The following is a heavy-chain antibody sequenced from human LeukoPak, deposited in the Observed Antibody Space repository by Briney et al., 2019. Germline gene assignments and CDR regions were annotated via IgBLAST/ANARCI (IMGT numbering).Heavy chain of an antibody. CDR1: GRSISSSSYY. CDR2: IYYSGST. V-gene: IGHV4-39*01. CDR3: AIGILGTVTTFDP. J-gene: IGHJ5*02. Sequence: SETLSLTCTVSGRSISSSSYYWRWIRQPPGKGLEWIGSIYYSGSTYYNPSLKSRVTISVDTSKNQFSLKLSSVTAADTAVYYCAIGILGTVTTFDPWGQGTLVTVSS. D-gene: IGHD4-17*01.